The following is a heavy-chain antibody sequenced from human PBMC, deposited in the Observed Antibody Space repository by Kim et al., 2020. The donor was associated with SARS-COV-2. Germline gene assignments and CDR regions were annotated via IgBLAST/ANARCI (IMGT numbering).Heavy chain of an antibody. D-gene: IGHD2-21*01. CDR2: IYYSGST. V-gene: IGHV4-59*01. CDR3: ARGRGPYCGGDCYSGDENAFDI. J-gene: IGHJ3*02. Sequence: SETLSLTCTVSGGSISSYYWSWIRQPPGKGLEWIGYIYYSGSTNYNPSLKSRVTISVDTSKNQFSLKLSSVTAADTAVYYCARGRGPYCGGDCYSGDENAFDIWGQGTMVTVSS. CDR1: GGSISSYY.